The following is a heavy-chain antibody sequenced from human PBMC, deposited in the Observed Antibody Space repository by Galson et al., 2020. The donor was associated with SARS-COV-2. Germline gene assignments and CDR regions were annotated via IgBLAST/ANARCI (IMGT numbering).Heavy chain of an antibody. J-gene: IGHJ6*02. CDR3: ARMGYSNAYGLDV. Sequence: PSETLSLTCTVSVGSISSYFWSWIRQPAGKELEWMWRIYSTGSTIYNPSLKSRVTMSVDTSKNQFSLKLSSVTAADTAVYYCARMGYSNAYGLDVWGQGTTVTVSS. CDR2: IYSTGST. V-gene: IGHV4-4*07. CDR1: VGSISSYF. D-gene: IGHD4-4*01.